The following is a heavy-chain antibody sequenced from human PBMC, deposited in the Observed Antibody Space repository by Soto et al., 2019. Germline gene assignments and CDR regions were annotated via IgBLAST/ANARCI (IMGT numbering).Heavy chain of an antibody. CDR1: GGSISSSSYY. V-gene: IGHV4-39*01. J-gene: IGHJ6*02. CDR2: IYYSGST. D-gene: IGHD3-16*01. Sequence: SETLSLTCTVSGGSISSSSYYWGWIRQPPGKGLEWIGSIYYSGSTYYNPSLKSRVTISVDTSKNQFSLKLSSVTAADTAVYYCAGGDSFHYYYYGMDVWGQGTTVT. CDR3: AGGDSFHYYYYGMDV.